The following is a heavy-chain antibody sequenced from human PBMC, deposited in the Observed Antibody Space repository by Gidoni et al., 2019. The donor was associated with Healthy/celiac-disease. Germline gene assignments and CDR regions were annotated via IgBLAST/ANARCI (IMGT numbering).Heavy chain of an antibody. D-gene: IGHD5-12*01. CDR2: ISGSGGST. J-gene: IGHJ4*02. CDR1: GFRFSSYA. V-gene: IGHV3-23*01. Sequence: EVQLLESGGGLVQPGGSLRLSCAASGFRFSSYAMSWVRQAPGKGLEWVSGISGSGGSTYYADSLKGRFTISRDNSKNTLYLQMNSLRAEDTAVYYCAKVPYSGHDLSFDYWGQGSLVTVSS. CDR3: AKVPYSGHDLSFDY.